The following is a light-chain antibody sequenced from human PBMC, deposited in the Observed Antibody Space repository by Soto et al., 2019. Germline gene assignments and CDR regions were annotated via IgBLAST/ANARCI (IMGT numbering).Light chain of an antibody. CDR1: QTISSS. J-gene: IGKJ1*01. Sequence: PSTLSGSVGDRVTITCRASQTISSSLAWYQQKPGKAPKLLIYKASTLKSGVPSRFSGSGSGTEFTLTISSLQPDDFATYYCQHYNSYSEAFGQGTKVDIK. CDR3: QHYNSYSEA. V-gene: IGKV1-5*03. CDR2: KAS.